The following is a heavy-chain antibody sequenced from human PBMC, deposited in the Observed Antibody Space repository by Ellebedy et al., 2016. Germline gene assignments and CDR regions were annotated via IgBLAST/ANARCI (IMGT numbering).Heavy chain of an antibody. CDR2: IKQDGSKK. CDR3: ARERAKGGGYDSGNWFDP. V-gene: IGHV3-7*03. J-gene: IGHJ5*02. D-gene: IGHD5-12*01. CDR1: GFTFSNYW. Sequence: GESLKISCAASGFTFSNYWMSWVRQAPGKGLEWVANIKQDGSKKYYVDSVKGRFTISRDNAKNSLSLQMNRLRAEDTAVYYCARERAKGGGYDSGNWFDPWGQGTLVTVSS.